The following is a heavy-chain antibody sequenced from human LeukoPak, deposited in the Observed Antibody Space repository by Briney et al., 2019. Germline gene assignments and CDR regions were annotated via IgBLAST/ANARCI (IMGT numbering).Heavy chain of an antibody. D-gene: IGHD3-22*01. CDR1: GYSFTSYW. Sequence: GESLKISCKGSGYSFTSYWIGWVRQMPGKGLEWMGIIYPGDSDTRYSPSFQGQVTISADKSISTAYLQWSSLKASDTAMYYCASFYDSSGLTSRAFDIWGQGTMVTVSS. CDR2: IYPGDSDT. V-gene: IGHV5-51*01. CDR3: ASFYDSSGLTSRAFDI. J-gene: IGHJ3*02.